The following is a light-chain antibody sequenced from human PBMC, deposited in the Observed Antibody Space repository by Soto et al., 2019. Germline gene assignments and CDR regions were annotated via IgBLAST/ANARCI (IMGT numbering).Light chain of an antibody. CDR1: QTVSSNY. V-gene: IGKV3-20*01. CDR3: QHYGGSPLYT. J-gene: IGKJ2*01. CDR2: GAS. Sequence: EIVLTQSPGTLSLSPGERATLSCRASQTVSSNYFTWYQQKPGQAPRLLIYGASRRATGIPDRFSGSGSGTDFTLTISSLEPEDFAVYFCQHYGGSPLYTFGQGTKLQIK.